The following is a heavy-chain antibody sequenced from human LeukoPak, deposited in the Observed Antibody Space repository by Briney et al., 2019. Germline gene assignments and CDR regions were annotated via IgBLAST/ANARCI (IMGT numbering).Heavy chain of an antibody. J-gene: IGHJ4*02. CDR3: VRALGDY. CDR2: INTDGSST. Sequence: GRSLRLSCATSGFIFSNSWMHWVRQAPGKGLVWVSHINTDGSSTSYADSVKGRFTISRDNAKNTLYLQTNSLRAEDMAVYYCVRALGDYWGQGTLVTVSS. CDR1: GFIFSNSW. D-gene: IGHD3-16*01. V-gene: IGHV3-74*01.